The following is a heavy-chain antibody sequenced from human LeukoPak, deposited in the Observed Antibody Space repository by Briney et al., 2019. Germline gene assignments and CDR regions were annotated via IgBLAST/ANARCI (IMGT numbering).Heavy chain of an antibody. CDR2: MNPNSGNT. V-gene: IGHV1-8*03. D-gene: IGHD6-19*01. CDR1: GYTFTNYD. Sequence: ASVEVSCKASGYTFTNYDINWVRQATGQGLEWMGWMNPNSGNTGYAQKFQGRVTITRNTSISTAYMELSSLRSDDTAVYYCARAPSWGGLSSGSYYFDYWGQGTLVTVSS. CDR3: ARAPSWGGLSSGSYYFDY. J-gene: IGHJ4*02.